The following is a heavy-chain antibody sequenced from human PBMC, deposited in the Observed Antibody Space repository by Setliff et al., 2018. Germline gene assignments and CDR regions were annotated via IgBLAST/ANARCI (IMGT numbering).Heavy chain of an antibody. CDR3: ARDLNRWFGEFAFDI. CDR1: GYTLSNSI. D-gene: IGHD3-10*01. V-gene: IGHV1-2*02. CDR2: INPNSGDT. J-gene: IGHJ3*02. Sequence: ASVKVSCKASGYTLSNSILSWVRRAPGQGLEWMGWINPNSGDTKYAQNFQGRVTMTRDTSITTFYMELSRLKSDDSAVYYCARDLNRWFGEFAFDIWGQGTMVTVSS.